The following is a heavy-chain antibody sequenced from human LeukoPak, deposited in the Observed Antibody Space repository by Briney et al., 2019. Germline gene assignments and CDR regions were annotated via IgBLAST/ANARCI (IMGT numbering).Heavy chain of an antibody. CDR3: ARAPTVLVGYCSSSSCQADY. V-gene: IGHV3-7*01. CDR1: GFTFSNSW. J-gene: IGHJ4*02. Sequence: PGGSLRLSCAASGFTFSNSWMTWVRQTPGKGLERVANIKTDGSEIYYVGSVRGRFSISRDNAKNSMYLQMNSLRVEDTAVYYCARAPTVLVGYCSSSSCQADYWGQGTLVTVSS. D-gene: IGHD2-2*01. CDR2: IKTDGSEI.